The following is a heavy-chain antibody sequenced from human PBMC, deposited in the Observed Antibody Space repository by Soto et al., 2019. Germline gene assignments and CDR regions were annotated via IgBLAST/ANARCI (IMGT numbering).Heavy chain of an antibody. CDR2: ISSSSSYI. CDR1: GFTFSSYS. D-gene: IGHD6-13*01. V-gene: IGHV3-21*01. Sequence: EVQLVESGGGLVKPGGSLRLSCAAPGFTFSSYSMNWVRQAPGKGLEWVSSISSSSSYIYYADSVKGRFTISRDNAKNSLYLQMNSLRAEDTAVYYCARERRIAAAGFDYWGQGTLVTVSS. CDR3: ARERRIAAAGFDY. J-gene: IGHJ4*02.